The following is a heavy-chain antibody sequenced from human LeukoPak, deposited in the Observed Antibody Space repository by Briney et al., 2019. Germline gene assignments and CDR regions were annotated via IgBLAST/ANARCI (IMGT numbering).Heavy chain of an antibody. CDR1: EYALTELS. CDR2: FYPEAGET. V-gene: IGHV1-24*01. D-gene: IGHD5-12*01. CDR3: AAISTPTTRRAYHFDS. J-gene: IGHJ4*02. Sequence: VASVKVSCKVSEYALTELSIHWVRPTPGKGLECMGGFYPEAGETIYAQKFQGRVTMTEDTSTDTAYMELSSLTSDDTAVYYCAAISTPTTRRAYHFDSWGQGTLVTVSS.